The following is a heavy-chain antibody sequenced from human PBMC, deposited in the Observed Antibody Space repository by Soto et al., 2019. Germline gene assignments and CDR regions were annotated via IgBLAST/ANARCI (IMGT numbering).Heavy chain of an antibody. CDR1: GFTFSSYE. D-gene: IGHD6-13*01. Sequence: PGGSLRLSCAASGFTFSSYEMNWVRRAPGKGLEWVSYISSSGSTIYYADSVKGRFTISRDNAKNSLYLQMNSLRAEDTAVYYCASLLAAGGDWDYYYGMDVWGQGTTVTVSS. J-gene: IGHJ6*02. V-gene: IGHV3-48*03. CDR2: ISSSGSTI. CDR3: ASLLAAGGDWDYYYGMDV.